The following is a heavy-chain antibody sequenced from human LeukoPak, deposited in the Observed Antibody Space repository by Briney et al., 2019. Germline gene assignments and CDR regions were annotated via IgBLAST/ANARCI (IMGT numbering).Heavy chain of an antibody. CDR1: GFTFSSYA. CDR3: ARITASYGLYFDY. V-gene: IGHV3-23*01. D-gene: IGHD5-18*01. CDR2: ISGSGGST. J-gene: IGHJ4*02. Sequence: GGSLRLSCAASGFTFSSYAMSWVRQAPGKGLEWVSAISGSGGSTYYADSVKGRFTISRDNAKNSLYLQMNSLRAEDTAVYYCARITASYGLYFDYWGQGTLVTVSS.